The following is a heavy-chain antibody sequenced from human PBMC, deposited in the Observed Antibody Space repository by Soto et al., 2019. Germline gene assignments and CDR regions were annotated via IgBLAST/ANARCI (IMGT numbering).Heavy chain of an antibody. Sequence: QVQLVQSGAEVKKPGASVKVSYVASGYTFTDHYIHWVRQAPGQGLEWMGWINPHSGDTIYAQKFQGRVTLTRDTAISTAYMELSRLRSDDTAVDYCARGRTVNFYGMDVWGQGTTVTVSS. CDR1: GYTFTDHY. D-gene: IGHD4-17*01. J-gene: IGHJ6*02. CDR2: INPHSGDT. V-gene: IGHV1-2*02. CDR3: ARGRTVNFYGMDV.